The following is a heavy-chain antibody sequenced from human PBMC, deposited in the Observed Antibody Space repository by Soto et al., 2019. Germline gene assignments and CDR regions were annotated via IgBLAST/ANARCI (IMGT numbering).Heavy chain of an antibody. Sequence: EVQLVESGGGLVQPGGSLRLSCAASGFTFSTYSMNWVRQAPGKGPEWVSYISSGSSTIYYADSVKGRFTISRDNAKNSLYLQMDSLRAEDTAVYYATRSAYMDVWGTGTTVTVSS. V-gene: IGHV3-48*01. J-gene: IGHJ6*03. D-gene: IGHD2-2*01. CDR3: TRSAYMDV. CDR1: GFTFSTYS. CDR2: ISSGSSTI.